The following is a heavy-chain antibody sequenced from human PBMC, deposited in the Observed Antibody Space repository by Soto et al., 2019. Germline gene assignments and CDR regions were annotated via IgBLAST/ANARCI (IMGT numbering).Heavy chain of an antibody. Sequence: QVQLVESGGGVVQPGRSLRLSCAASGFTFSSYGMHWVRQAPGKGLEWVAVIWYDGSNKYYADSVKGRFTISRDNSKNTXYLQMNSLRAEDTAVYYCARGYCSGGSCHAYWYFDLWGRGTLVTVSS. CDR2: IWYDGSNK. CDR3: ARGYCSGGSCHAYWYFDL. CDR1: GFTFSSYG. J-gene: IGHJ2*01. V-gene: IGHV3-33*01. D-gene: IGHD2-15*01.